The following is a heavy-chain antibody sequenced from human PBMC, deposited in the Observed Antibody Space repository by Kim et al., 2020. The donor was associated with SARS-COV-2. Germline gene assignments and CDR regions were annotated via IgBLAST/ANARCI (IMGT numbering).Heavy chain of an antibody. CDR1: GFTFSSYS. CDR3: ARWGSSWSSNFDY. V-gene: IGHV3-21*01. CDR2: ISSSSSYI. D-gene: IGHD6-13*01. J-gene: IGHJ4*02. Sequence: GGSLRLSCAASGFTFSSYSMNWVRQAPGKGLEWVSSISSSSSYIYYADSVKGRFTISRDNAKNSLYLQMNSLRAEDTAVYYCARWGSSWSSNFDYWGQGTLVTVSS.